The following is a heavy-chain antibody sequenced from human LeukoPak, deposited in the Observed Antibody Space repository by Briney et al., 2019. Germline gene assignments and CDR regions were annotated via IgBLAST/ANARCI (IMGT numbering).Heavy chain of an antibody. Sequence: GGSLRLSCAASGFTFSTYTMYWVRHPPGKRLEWVSIIGSSGGGIHYADSVKGRFTVSRDNSKNTLFLQMNSLRAEDTAVYYCAKDGGLWVSAHWGDSWGRGTLVTVSS. D-gene: IGHD7-27*01. CDR3: AKDGGLWVSAHWGDS. V-gene: IGHV3-23*01. CDR2: IGSSGGGI. CDR1: GFTFSTYT. J-gene: IGHJ4*02.